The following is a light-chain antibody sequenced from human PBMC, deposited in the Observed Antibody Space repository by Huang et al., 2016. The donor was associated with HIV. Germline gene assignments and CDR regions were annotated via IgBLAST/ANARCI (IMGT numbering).Light chain of an antibody. V-gene: IGKV1-9*01. J-gene: IGKJ1*01. CDR2: SAS. Sequence: QVTQSPSSLSASVGDRVTITCRTSQYIASYLAWYQQIPGKAPKLLIYSASTLQSGVPSRFSGSGSGTDFTLTISRLQPEDFATYYCQQLNTYPPTFGQGTKVQI. CDR1: QYIASY. CDR3: QQLNTYPPT.